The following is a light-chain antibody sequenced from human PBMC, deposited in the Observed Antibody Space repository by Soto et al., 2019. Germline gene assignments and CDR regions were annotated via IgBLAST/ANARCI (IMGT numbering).Light chain of an antibody. Sequence: IVMRQSPATLSVSPGGRATLSCRASQGVSGNLAWYQQKPGQAPRLLIYGASTRATGIPARFSGSGSGTEFTLTISSLQSEDFAVYYCQQYNIWPPWTFGQGTKVDIK. CDR1: QGVSGN. J-gene: IGKJ1*01. V-gene: IGKV3-15*01. CDR3: QQYNIWPPWT. CDR2: GAS.